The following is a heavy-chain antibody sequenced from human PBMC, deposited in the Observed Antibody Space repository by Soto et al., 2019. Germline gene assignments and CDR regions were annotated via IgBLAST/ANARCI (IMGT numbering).Heavy chain of an antibody. V-gene: IGHV1-18*01. Sequence: VKVSCKASGYTFTSYGISWVRQAPGQGLEWMGWISAYNGNTNYAQKLQGRVTMTTDTSTSTAYMELRSLRSDDTAVYYCARDQTSLIVVVPAASVGMDVWGKGTTVTVSS. CDR1: GYTFTSYG. D-gene: IGHD2-2*01. J-gene: IGHJ6*04. CDR2: ISAYNGNT. CDR3: ARDQTSLIVVVPAASVGMDV.